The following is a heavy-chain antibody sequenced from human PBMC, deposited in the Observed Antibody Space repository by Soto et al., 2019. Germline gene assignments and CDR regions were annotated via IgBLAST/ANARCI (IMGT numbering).Heavy chain of an antibody. J-gene: IGHJ6*02. CDR1: GFTFNSHG. V-gene: IGHV3-30*03. D-gene: IGHD2-2*01. CDR3: ARGAEYQLLSRDYFYGMDV. Sequence: QVQLAEAGGGVVQPGRSLRLSCGASGFTFNSHGMHWVRQAPGKGLEWVAVISYEGSNNFYAESVKGRFTISRDNSKNTLYLQMNSLRREDTAVYYCARGAEYQLLSRDYFYGMDVWGQGTTVTVSS. CDR2: ISYEGSNN.